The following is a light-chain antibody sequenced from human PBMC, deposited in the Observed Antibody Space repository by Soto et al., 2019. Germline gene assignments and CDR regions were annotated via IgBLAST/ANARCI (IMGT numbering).Light chain of an antibody. V-gene: IGLV2-8*01. CDR2: EVI. Sequence: LAQPPSASGSPGQSVTISCTGTSSDVGGYNYVSWYQQHPGKAPKLMIYEVIKRPSGVPDRFSGSKSGNTASLTVSGLQAEDEADYYCSSYAGSNNLGVFGTGTKVTVL. CDR1: SSDVGGYNY. J-gene: IGLJ1*01. CDR3: SSYAGSNNLGV.